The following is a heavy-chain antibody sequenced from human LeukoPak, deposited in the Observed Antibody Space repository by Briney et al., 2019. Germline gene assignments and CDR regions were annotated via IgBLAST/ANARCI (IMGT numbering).Heavy chain of an antibody. Sequence: GGSLRLSCAASGFTFSSYAMHWVRQAPGKGLEWVAVISYDGSNKYYADSVKGRFTISRDNSKNTLYLQMNSLRAEDTAVYYCARDPGRIAAAGYFDYWGQGTLVTVSS. CDR1: GFTFSSYA. J-gene: IGHJ4*02. V-gene: IGHV3-30-3*01. D-gene: IGHD6-13*01. CDR2: ISYDGSNK. CDR3: ARDPGRIAAAGYFDY.